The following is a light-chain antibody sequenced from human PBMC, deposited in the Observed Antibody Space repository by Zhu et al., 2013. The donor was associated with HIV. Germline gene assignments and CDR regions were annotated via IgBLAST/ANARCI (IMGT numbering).Light chain of an antibody. CDR3: QVWDSSSDHPVV. V-gene: IGLV3-21*04. CDR2: DDS. Sequence: SYELTQPPSVSVAPGKTASITCGGNNIGSKSVHWYQQKPGQAPVLVIYDDSDRPSGIPERFSGSNSGNTATLTISGVEAGDEADYYCQVWDSSSDHPVVFGGGTKLTVL. CDR1: NIGSKS. J-gene: IGLJ2*01.